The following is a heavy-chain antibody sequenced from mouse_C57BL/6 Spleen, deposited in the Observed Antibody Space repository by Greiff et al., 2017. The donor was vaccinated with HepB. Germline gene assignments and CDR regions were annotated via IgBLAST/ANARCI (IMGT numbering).Heavy chain of an antibody. V-gene: IGHV1-42*01. D-gene: IGHD1-1*01. CDR3: ARGGTTVVAPYYYAMDY. CDR1: GYSFTGYY. CDR2: INPSTGGT. J-gene: IGHJ4*01. Sequence: EVKLQQSGPELVKPGASVKISCKASGYSFTGYYMNWVKQSPEKSLEWIGEINPSTGGTTYNQKFKAKATLTVDKSSSTAYMQLKSLTSEDSAVYYCARGGTTVVAPYYYAMDYWGQGTSVTVSS.